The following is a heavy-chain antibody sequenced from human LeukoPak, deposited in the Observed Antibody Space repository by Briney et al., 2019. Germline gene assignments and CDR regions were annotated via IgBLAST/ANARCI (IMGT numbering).Heavy chain of an antibody. D-gene: IGHD5-12*01. Sequence: PGGSLRLSCAASGFIFSSYAMHWVRQAPGKGLEWVAVISYDGSNKYYADSVKGRFIISRDNSKNTLYLQMNSLRAEDTAVYYCAREGLPDAFDIWGQGTMVTVSS. CDR2: ISYDGSNK. J-gene: IGHJ3*02. CDR3: AREGLPDAFDI. V-gene: IGHV3-30*04. CDR1: GFIFSSYA.